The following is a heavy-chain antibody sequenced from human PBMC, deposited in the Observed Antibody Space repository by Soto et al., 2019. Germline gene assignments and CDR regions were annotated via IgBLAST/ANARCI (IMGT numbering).Heavy chain of an antibody. D-gene: IGHD2-2*02. J-gene: IGHJ6*02. CDR2: ISSRSDI. CDR1: GFTFSTYS. CDR3: AREYTAWPLAYGLDV. Sequence: GGSLRLSCVGSGFTFSTYSINWVRQAPGKGLEWVSSISSRSDIYYADSVKGRFTIPRDNAKNSVSLQMNSLRAEDTAVYYCAREYTAWPLAYGLDVWGQGTTVTVSS. V-gene: IGHV3-21*01.